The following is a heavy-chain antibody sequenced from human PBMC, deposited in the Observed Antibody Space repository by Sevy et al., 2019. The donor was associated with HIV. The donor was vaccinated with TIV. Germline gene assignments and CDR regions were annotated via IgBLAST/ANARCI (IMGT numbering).Heavy chain of an antibody. V-gene: IGHV3-21*01. D-gene: IGHD1-26*01. CDR2: ISSSSSYI. J-gene: IGHJ6*02. Sequence: GGSLRLSCVASGFTFSSYSMNWVRQAPGKGLEWVSSISSSSSYIYYADSVKGRFTISRDNAKNSLYLQMNSLRAEDTAVYYCLVGARDYYYGMDVWGQGTTVTVSS. CDR1: GFTFSSYS. CDR3: LVGARDYYYGMDV.